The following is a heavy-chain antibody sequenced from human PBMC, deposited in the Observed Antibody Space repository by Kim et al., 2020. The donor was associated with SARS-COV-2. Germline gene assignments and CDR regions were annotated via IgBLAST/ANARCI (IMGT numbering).Heavy chain of an antibody. CDR2: ST. CDR3: ARVLRQLVFY. Sequence: STNYNPSLKSRVTISVDTSKNQFSLKLSSVTAADTAVYYCARVLRQLVFYWGQGTLVTVSS. V-gene: IGHV4-34*01. J-gene: IGHJ4*02. D-gene: IGHD6-6*01.